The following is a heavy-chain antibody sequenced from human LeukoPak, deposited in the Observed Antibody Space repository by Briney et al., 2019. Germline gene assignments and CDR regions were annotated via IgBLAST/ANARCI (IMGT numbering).Heavy chain of an antibody. Sequence: GGSLRLSCAASGFTFSRYGMHWVRQAPGKGQERVAVIWYDGSNEYYADSVKGRFTIFRDNSKNTLHLQMNSLRAEDTAVYYCARPLVGDALDYWGQGTLVTVSS. CDR2: IWYDGSNE. CDR1: GFTFSRYG. D-gene: IGHD1-26*01. CDR3: ARPLVGDALDY. V-gene: IGHV3-33*01. J-gene: IGHJ4*02.